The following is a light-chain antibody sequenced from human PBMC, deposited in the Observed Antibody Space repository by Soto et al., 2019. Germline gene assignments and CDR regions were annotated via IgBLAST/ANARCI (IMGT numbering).Light chain of an antibody. Sequence: QSALTQAASVSGSPGQAITISCTRRSSDMPVSWFQHHPGKAPKLIIYENTGPPSGVSSRFSGSRSGDTASLTITGLQAEDEADYYCCSDAGLMFGGGTKLTVL. CDR3: CSDAGLM. J-gene: IGLJ3*02. CDR2: ENT. CDR1: SSDMP. V-gene: IGLV2-23*01.